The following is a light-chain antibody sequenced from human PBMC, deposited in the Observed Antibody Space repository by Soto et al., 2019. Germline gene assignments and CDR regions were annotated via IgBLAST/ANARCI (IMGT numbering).Light chain of an antibody. CDR1: SSDVASYNY. Sequence: QSALTQPASVSGSPGQSITISCTGTSSDVASYNYVSWYQQHPDKVPKLIIYDVSNRPSGVSNRFSGSKSGNTASLTISGLQAEDEAEYYCCSYTTSSTWVFGGGTKVTVL. J-gene: IGLJ3*02. V-gene: IGLV2-14*03. CDR2: DVS. CDR3: CSYTTSSTWV.